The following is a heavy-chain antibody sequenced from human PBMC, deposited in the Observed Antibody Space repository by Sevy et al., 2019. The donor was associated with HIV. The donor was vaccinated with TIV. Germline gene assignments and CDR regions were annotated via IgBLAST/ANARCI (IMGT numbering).Heavy chain of an antibody. D-gene: IGHD3-22*01. Sequence: ASVKVSCKASGYTFTSYAMNWVRQAPGQGLEWMGWINTNTGNPTYAQGFTGRFVFSLDTSVSTAYLQISSLKDEDTAVYYCARGRTSGYYYLGHWFDPWGQGTLVTVSS. J-gene: IGHJ5*02. CDR1: GYTFTSYA. CDR2: INTNTGNP. CDR3: ARGRTSGYYYLGHWFDP. V-gene: IGHV7-4-1*02.